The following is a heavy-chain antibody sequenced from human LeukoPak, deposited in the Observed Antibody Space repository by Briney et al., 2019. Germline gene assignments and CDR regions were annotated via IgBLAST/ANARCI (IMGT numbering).Heavy chain of an antibody. D-gene: IGHD6-19*01. CDR2: INHSGST. Sequence: SETLSLTCAVYGGSFSGYYWSWIRQPPGKGLEWIGEINHSGSTNYNPSLKSRVTISVDTSKNRFSLKLSSVTAADTAVYYCARGSALSSPGIAVAGAHFDYWGQGTLVTVSS. CDR3: ARGSALSSPGIAVAGAHFDY. J-gene: IGHJ4*02. CDR1: GGSFSGYY. V-gene: IGHV4-34*01.